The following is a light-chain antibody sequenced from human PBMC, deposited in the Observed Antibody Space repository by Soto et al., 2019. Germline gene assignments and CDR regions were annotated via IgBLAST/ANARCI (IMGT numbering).Light chain of an antibody. V-gene: IGKV1-39*01. CDR3: QQNYYIPYT. Sequence: DIQMTQSPSSLSVSVGDRVTMSCRTSQDIAFYLNWYQQKPGKAPQLLIYGASNLQHGAPSRFSGSGSGTEFTLTITSLQPEDFATYFCQQNYYIPYTFGQGTKLEI. CDR2: GAS. CDR1: QDIAFY. J-gene: IGKJ2*01.